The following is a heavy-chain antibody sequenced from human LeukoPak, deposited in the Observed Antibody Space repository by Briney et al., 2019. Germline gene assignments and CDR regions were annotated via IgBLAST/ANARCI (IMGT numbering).Heavy chain of an antibody. CDR3: ARHYDSSGYYLTPDY. CDR1: GYSFTSYW. CDR2: XXPGDSDT. J-gene: IGHJ4*02. Sequence: GESLKISCKGSGYSFTSYWIGWVRQMPGKGLXXXXXXXPGDSDTRYSPSFQGQVTISADKSISTAYLQWSSLKASDTAMYYCARHYDSSGYYLTPDYWGQGTLVTVSS. D-gene: IGHD3-22*01. V-gene: IGHV5-51*01.